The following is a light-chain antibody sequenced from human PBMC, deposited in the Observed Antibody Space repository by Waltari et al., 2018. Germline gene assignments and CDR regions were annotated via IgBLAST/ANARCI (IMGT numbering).Light chain of an antibody. Sequence: QLVLTQSPSASASLGASVKFTCTLSSGHSNNAIAWHQQQTEKGPRYWMKVNNDGSHSKGDGIPDRFSGSASGAQRYLTISSLQSEDEADYYCQTWGTGIRVFVGGTKLTVL. J-gene: IGLJ2*01. CDR3: QTWGTGIRV. CDR2: VNNDGSH. V-gene: IGLV4-69*01. CDR1: SGHSNNA.